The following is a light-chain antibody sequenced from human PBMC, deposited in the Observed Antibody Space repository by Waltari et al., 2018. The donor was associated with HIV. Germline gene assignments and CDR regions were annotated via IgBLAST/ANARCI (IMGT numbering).Light chain of an antibody. V-gene: IGLV1-47*01. CDR2: RNN. CDR1: SPNIGTNY. J-gene: IGLJ2*01. CDR3: AAWDDTLTVV. Sequence: QSVLTQPPSASGTPGQSVTIPCSGTSPNIGTNYVYWYQQFPGTAPKLLIYRNNKRPSGVPDRFSGSKSGTSASLDISGLRSDDEAEYYCAAWDDTLTVVFGGGTKLTVL.